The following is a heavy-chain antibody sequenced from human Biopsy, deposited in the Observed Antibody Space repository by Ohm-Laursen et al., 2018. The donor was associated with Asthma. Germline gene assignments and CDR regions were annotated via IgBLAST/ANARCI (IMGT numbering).Heavy chain of an antibody. D-gene: IGHD4-17*01. CDR3: ASDFPKDYVRYNFQF. CDR1: GYSLTDLS. V-gene: IGHV1-24*01. CDR2: HDHEEGGT. Sequence: SVRVSCKISGYSLTDLSMHWVRQAPGQGLEWMGGHDHEEGGTVNARRFQGRVTMTEDTSTDTAYMELSSLSSDDTAVYYCASDFPKDYVRYNFQFWGQGTLVTVPS. J-gene: IGHJ4*02.